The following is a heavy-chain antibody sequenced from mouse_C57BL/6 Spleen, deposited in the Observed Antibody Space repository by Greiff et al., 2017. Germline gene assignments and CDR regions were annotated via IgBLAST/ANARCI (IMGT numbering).Heavy chain of an antibody. V-gene: IGHV5-4*01. CDR3: AGVAKVVAEGFAC. Sequence: EVHLVESGGGLVKPGGSLKLSCAASGFTFSSYAMSWVRQTPEKRLEWVATISDGGSYTYYPDNVKGRFTISRDNDKNNLYLQVSHLKSEDTAMYYCAGVAKVVAEGFACWGQVALVSVA. CDR1: GFTFSSYA. CDR2: ISDGGSYT. D-gene: IGHD1-1*01. J-gene: IGHJ3*01.